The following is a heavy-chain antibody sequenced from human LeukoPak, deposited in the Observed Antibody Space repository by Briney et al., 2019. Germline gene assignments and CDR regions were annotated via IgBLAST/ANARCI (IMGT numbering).Heavy chain of an antibody. Sequence: PSETLSLTCAVYGGSFSGYYWSWIRQSPGKGLEWIGEINHSGSTTYNPSLKSRVTISVDTSKNQFSLKLNSVTAADTAVYYCASLMLIAAGYDYWGQGNLVTVSS. D-gene: IGHD6-13*01. V-gene: IGHV4-34*01. CDR1: GGSFSGYY. J-gene: IGHJ4*02. CDR2: INHSGST. CDR3: ASLMLIAAGYDY.